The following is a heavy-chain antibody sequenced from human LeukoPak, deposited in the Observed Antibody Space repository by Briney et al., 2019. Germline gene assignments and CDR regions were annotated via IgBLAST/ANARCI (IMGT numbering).Heavy chain of an antibody. CDR1: GYTFTSYD. CDR2: MNPNSGKT. J-gene: IGHJ5*02. V-gene: IGHV1-8*03. Sequence: ASVKVSCKASGYTFTSYDINWVRQATGQGLEWMGWMNPNSGKTGYAQKFHGRVTITRNTSISTDYMELRSLRSEDTAVYYCARLSLSCSSTSCYEWFDPWGQGTLVTVSS. D-gene: IGHD2-2*01. CDR3: ARLSLSCSSTSCYEWFDP.